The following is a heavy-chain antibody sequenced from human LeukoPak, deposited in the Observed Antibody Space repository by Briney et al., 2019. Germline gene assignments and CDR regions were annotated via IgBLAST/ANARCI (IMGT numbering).Heavy chain of an antibody. CDR1: GFTFSSQA. V-gene: IGHV3-9*03. J-gene: IGHJ4*02. Sequence: GGSLRLSCAASGFTFSSQAMSWVRQTPGKGLEWVSGISWNSGSIGYADSVKGRFTISRDNAKNSLYLQMNSLRAEDMALYYCAKDLDYGGNSGLDYWGQGTLVTVSS. CDR2: ISWNSGSI. CDR3: AKDLDYGGNSGLDY. D-gene: IGHD4-23*01.